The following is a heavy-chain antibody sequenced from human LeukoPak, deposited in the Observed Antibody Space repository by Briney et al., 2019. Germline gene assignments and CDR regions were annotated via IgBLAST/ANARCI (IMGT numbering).Heavy chain of an antibody. J-gene: IGHJ4*02. Sequence: SETLSLTCTVSNGSVRSYYWSWVRQSPGKGLEWIGYIYYSGSTNCNPSLKSRVTISIHTSRDQFSLMLSSVTAADTAMYYCARYYDRTGFDYWGQGTLVTVSS. V-gene: IGHV4-59*08. CDR2: IYYSGST. CDR1: NGSVRSYY. CDR3: ARYYDRTGFDY. D-gene: IGHD3-16*01.